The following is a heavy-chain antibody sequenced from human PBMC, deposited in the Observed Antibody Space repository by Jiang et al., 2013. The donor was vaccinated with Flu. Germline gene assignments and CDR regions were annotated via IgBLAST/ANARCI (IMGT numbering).Heavy chain of an antibody. D-gene: IGHD3-16*02. J-gene: IGHJ4*02. Sequence: VQLVESGGGVVQTGRSLRLSCVGSGFNFSIYGLHWVRQAPGKGLEWVTVIGHDGQKKKYADSVKGRFTISRDNSKNTLYLQMTSLTAEDTAMYFCARDGGASYRGAYYWGPGTLVTVTS. V-gene: IGHV3-33*01. CDR2: IGHDGQKK. CDR3: ARDGGASYRGAYY. CDR1: GFNFSIYG.